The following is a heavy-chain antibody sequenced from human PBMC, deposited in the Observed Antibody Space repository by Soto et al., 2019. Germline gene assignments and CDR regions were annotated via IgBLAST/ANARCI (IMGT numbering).Heavy chain of an antibody. D-gene: IGHD5-18*01. CDR1: GGSINSGGYC. Sequence: QVQLQESGPGLVKPSQTLSLTCTVAGGSINSGGYCWSWIRQHPGKGLDWIGCISYGGRTSYSPSLRSRVTISVDTSKNQCSLKLTSVTAPDTAVYYCSRGILVWGQGALITVSS. CDR2: ISYGGRT. V-gene: IGHV4-31*03. CDR3: SRGILV. J-gene: IGHJ4*02.